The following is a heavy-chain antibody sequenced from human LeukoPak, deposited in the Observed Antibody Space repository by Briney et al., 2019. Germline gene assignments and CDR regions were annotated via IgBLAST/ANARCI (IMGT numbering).Heavy chain of an antibody. D-gene: IGHD3-10*01. V-gene: IGHV4-39*01. CDR3: ARHPLIRGAINWFDS. CDR2: ICDFYNGNT. Sequence: NSSETLSLTCTVSDGSIASPSYYWGWIRQPPGKGLEWIGSICDFYNGNTYYNPSLKDRVSISVDRSKNLFSLRVSFVTAADTAVHYCARHPLIRGAINWFDSWGHGTVVVVSA. J-gene: IGHJ5*01. CDR1: DGSIASPSYY.